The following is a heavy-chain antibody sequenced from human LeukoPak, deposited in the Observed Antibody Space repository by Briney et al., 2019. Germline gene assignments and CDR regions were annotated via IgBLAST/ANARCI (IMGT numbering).Heavy chain of an antibody. Sequence: SETLSLTCTVSGVSISSYYWSWIRQPPGKGLEWIGYIYYSGSTNYNPSLKSRVTISVDTSKNQFSLKLSSVTAADTAVYYCARPPLDSGYSSWGQGTLVTVSS. D-gene: IGHD6-13*01. CDR3: ARPPLDSGYSS. CDR2: IYYSGST. V-gene: IGHV4-59*01. J-gene: IGHJ4*02. CDR1: GVSISSYY.